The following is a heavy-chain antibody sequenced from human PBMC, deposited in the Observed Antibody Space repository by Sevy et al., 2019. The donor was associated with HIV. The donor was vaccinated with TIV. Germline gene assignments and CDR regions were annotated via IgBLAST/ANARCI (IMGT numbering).Heavy chain of an antibody. J-gene: IGHJ6*02. V-gene: IGHV3-11*01. CDR2: ISSSGSTI. Sequence: GGSLRLSCAASGFTFSDYYMSWIRQAPGKGLEWVSYISSSGSTIYYADSVKGRFTISRDNAKNSLYLQMNSLRAEDTAVYYCARVVEYSSSSPEKYYYYYYGMDVWGQGTTVTVSS. CDR3: ARVVEYSSSSPEKYYYYYYGMDV. D-gene: IGHD6-6*01. CDR1: GFTFSDYY.